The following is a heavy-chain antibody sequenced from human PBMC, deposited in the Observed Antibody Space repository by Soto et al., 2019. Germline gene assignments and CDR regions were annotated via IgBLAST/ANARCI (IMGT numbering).Heavy chain of an antibody. Sequence: GASVKVSCKASGYTFTNYDINWVRQAPGQGLEWMGWMNPNSGSSGYAQKFQGRVSMTRNSSISTAYMELSSLRSEDTAVYYCARALYHFDFWSDSYKANWFDPWGQGTPVTVSS. CDR1: GYTFTNYD. D-gene: IGHD3-3*01. CDR2: MNPNSGSS. CDR3: ARALYHFDFWSDSYKANWFDP. V-gene: IGHV1-8*01. J-gene: IGHJ5*02.